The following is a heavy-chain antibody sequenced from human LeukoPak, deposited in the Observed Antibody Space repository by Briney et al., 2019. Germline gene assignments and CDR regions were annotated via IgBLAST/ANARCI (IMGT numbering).Heavy chain of an antibody. D-gene: IGHD6-6*01. CDR1: GYTLTELS. J-gene: IGHJ6*02. CDR3: ASYSIGAHYYYYYGMDV. V-gene: IGHV1-24*01. CDR2: FDPEDGET. Sequence: GASVKVSCKVSGYTLTELSMHWVRQAPGKGLEWMGGFDPEDGETIYAQKFQGRVTMTEDTSTDTAYMELSSLRSEDTAVYYCASYSIGAHYYYYYGMDVWGQGTTVTVSS.